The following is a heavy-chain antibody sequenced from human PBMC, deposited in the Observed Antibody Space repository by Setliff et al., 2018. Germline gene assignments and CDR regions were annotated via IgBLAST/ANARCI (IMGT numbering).Heavy chain of an antibody. CDR3: ARGRIAAALYYFDY. CDR2: INHSGST. CDR1: GGSFSGNY. V-gene: IGHV4-34*01. J-gene: IGHJ4*02. Sequence: SETLSLTCAVYGGSFSGNYWSWIRQPPGKGLEWIGEINHSGSTNHNPSLKSRVTISVDTSKNQFSLNLSSVTAADTAMYYCARGRIAAALYYFDYWGQGTLVTVSS. D-gene: IGHD6-13*01.